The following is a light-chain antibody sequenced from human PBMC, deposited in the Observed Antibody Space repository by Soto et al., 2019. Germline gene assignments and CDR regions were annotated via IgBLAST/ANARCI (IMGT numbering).Light chain of an antibody. CDR3: QQYNSYSWT. CDR1: QSIYKG. V-gene: IGKV1-5*01. Sequence: DIQMTQSPSTLSASVGHRVTITCRASQSIYKGLAWYQQKPGKAPKLLIYDASSLHTGVPSRFSGSGSETDFTLTISSLQPDDFATYYCQQYNSYSWTFGQGTKVDI. CDR2: DAS. J-gene: IGKJ1*01.